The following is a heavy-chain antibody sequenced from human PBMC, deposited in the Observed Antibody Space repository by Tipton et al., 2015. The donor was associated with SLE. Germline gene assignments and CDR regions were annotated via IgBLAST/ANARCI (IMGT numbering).Heavy chain of an antibody. Sequence: TLSLTCTVSGGSISSSSYYWSWIRQPPGKGLEWIGEINHSGSPNYNPSLKSRVTISVDTSKNQFSLKLSSVTAADTALYYCARTNYRDPFDIWGQGTMVTVSS. D-gene: IGHD5-24*01. CDR3: ARTNYRDPFDI. CDR2: INHSGSP. V-gene: IGHV4-39*07. CDR1: GGSISSSSYY. J-gene: IGHJ3*02.